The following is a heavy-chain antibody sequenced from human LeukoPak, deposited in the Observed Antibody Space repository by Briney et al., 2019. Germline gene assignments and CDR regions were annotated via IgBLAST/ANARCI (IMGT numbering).Heavy chain of an antibody. CDR2: INPNSGGT. J-gene: IGHJ6*03. CDR1: GYTFTGYY. CDR3: APAIGGIRLSYYYYYYMDV. D-gene: IGHD3-16*01. Sequence: GASVKVSCKASGYTFTGYYMHWVRQAPAQGLEWMGWINPNSGGTNYAQKFQGRVTMTRDTSISTAYMELSRLRSDDTAVYYCAPAIGGIRLSYYYYYYMDVWGKGTTVTVSS. V-gene: IGHV1-2*02.